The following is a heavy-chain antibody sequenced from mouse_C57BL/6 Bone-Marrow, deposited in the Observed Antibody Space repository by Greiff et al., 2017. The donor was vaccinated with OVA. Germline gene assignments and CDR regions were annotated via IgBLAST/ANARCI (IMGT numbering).Heavy chain of an antibody. Sequence: VQLQESGPGLVQPSQSLSITCTVSGFSLTSYGVHWVRQSPGKGLEWLGVIWSGGSTDYNAAFISRLSISKDNSKSQVFFKRNSLQADDTAIYDCARNSPYYEDFDYWGQGTTLTVSS. J-gene: IGHJ2*01. CDR1: GFSLTSYG. CDR3: ARNSPYYEDFDY. V-gene: IGHV2-2*01. D-gene: IGHD2-10*01. CDR2: IWSGGST.